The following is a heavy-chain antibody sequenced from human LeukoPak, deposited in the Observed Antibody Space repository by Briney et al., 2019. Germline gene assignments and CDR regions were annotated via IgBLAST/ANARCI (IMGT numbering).Heavy chain of an antibody. CDR1: GFTFSSYA. CDR3: TRAGYYDILTGPRGHYYYGMDV. CDR2: ISSNGGST. J-gene: IGHJ6*02. Sequence: GGSLRLSCAASGFTFSSYAMHWVRQAPGKGLEYVSAISSNGGSTYYANSVKGRFTISRDNSKNTLYLQMGSLRAEDMAVYYCTRAGYYDILTGPRGHYYYGMDVWGQGTTVTVSS. D-gene: IGHD3-9*01. V-gene: IGHV3-64*01.